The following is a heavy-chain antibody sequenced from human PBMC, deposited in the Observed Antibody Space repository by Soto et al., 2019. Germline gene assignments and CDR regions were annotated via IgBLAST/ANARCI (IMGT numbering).Heavy chain of an antibody. D-gene: IGHD5-12*01. CDR1: GGSISSGGYY. CDR3: ARGFWSSGYDHDAFDI. Sequence: QVQLQESGPGLVKPSQTLSLTCTVSGGSISSGGYYWSWIRQHPGKGLEWIGYIYYSGSTYYNPSLMSRVTISVDTSKNQFSLKLSSVTAEDTAVYYCARGFWSSGYDHDAFDIWGQGTMVTVSS. J-gene: IGHJ3*02. V-gene: IGHV4-31*03. CDR2: IYYSGST.